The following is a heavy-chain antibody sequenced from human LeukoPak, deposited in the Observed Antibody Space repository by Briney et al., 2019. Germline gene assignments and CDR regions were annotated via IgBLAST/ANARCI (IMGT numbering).Heavy chain of an antibody. CDR2: IVGSGADT. D-gene: IGHD3-22*01. Sequence: PGGSLRLSCAASGFTFSTYAMNWVRRTPGKGLEWVSSIVGSGADTYYADSVKGRFTISRDNSKNTLYLQMNSLRAEDTAVYYCAKDSYYYDSSGYSNYYYMDVWGKGTTVTISS. V-gene: IGHV3-23*01. CDR3: AKDSYYYDSSGYSNYYYMDV. J-gene: IGHJ6*03. CDR1: GFTFSTYA.